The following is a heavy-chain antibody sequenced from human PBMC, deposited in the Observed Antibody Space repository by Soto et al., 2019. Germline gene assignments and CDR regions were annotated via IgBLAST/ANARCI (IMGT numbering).Heavy chain of an antibody. V-gene: IGHV3-13*01. J-gene: IGHJ6*03. CDR3: ARGWLATGGSLSYMDV. CDR1: GFTFSSYD. D-gene: IGHD6-13*01. CDR2: IGTAGDT. Sequence: EVQLVESGGGLVQPGGSLRLSCAASGFTFSSYDMHWVRQATGKGLEWVSAIGTAGDTYYPGSVKGRFTISRENAKNSLYLQMNSLRAGDTALHYCARGWLATGGSLSYMDVWGKGTTVTVSS.